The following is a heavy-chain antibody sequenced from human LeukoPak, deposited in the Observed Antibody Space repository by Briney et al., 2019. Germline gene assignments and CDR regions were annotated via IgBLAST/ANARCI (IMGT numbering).Heavy chain of an antibody. Sequence: TGGSLRLSCAASGFSFSSYWMSWVRQAPGKGLEWVANIKQDGSEKYYVDSVKGRFTISRDNAKKSLYLQMNSLRAEDTAVYYCVRDGYDRSGYYYEGNYYYYMDVWGKGTTVTISS. CDR3: VRDGYDRSGYYYEGNYYYYMDV. V-gene: IGHV3-7*01. J-gene: IGHJ6*03. CDR1: GFSFSSYW. CDR2: IKQDGSEK. D-gene: IGHD3-22*01.